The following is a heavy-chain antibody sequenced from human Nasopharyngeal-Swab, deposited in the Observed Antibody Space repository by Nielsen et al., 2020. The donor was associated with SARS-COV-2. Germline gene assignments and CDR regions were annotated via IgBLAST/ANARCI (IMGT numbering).Heavy chain of an antibody. CDR2: IIPIFGTA. CDR3: ARKRRGYYYYGMDV. Sequence: SVNVSCKASGGTLSSYAISWVRQAPGQGLEWMGGIIPIFGTANYAQKFQGRVTITADESTSTAYMELSSLRSEDTAVYYCARKRRGYYYYGMDVWGQGTTVTVSS. CDR1: GGTLSSYA. D-gene: IGHD3-10*01. J-gene: IGHJ6*02. V-gene: IGHV1-69*13.